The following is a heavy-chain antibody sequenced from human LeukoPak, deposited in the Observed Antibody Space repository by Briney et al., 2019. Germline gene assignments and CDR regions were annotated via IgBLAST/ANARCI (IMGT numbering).Heavy chain of an antibody. Sequence: SETLSLTCTVSGGSISSYYWSWIRHPPGKGLEWIGYIYTSGSTNYTPSLKTRVTISVDTSKNQFSLKLSSVTAADTAVYYCARLRYRYDYWGQGTLVIVSS. CDR2: IYTSGST. D-gene: IGHD5-18*01. V-gene: IGHV4-4*09. CDR3: ARLRYRYDY. CDR1: GGSISSYY. J-gene: IGHJ4*02.